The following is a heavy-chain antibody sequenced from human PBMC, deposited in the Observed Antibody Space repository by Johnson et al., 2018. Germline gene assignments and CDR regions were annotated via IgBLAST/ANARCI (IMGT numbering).Heavy chain of an antibody. CDR2: MNPNSGNT. V-gene: IGHV1-8*01. Sequence: QVQLVQSGAEVKKPGASVKVSCKASGYTFTSYDINWVRQATGQGLVWMGWMNPNSGNTGYAQQFQGRVTRTRNTSISTAYMGLSSLRSEDTAVYYCARSYRELCCGGSCYSFYFGMDVCGPGTTVTFSS. D-gene: IGHD2-15*01. CDR1: GYTFTSYD. CDR3: ARSYRELCCGGSCYSFYFGMDV. J-gene: IGHJ6*02.